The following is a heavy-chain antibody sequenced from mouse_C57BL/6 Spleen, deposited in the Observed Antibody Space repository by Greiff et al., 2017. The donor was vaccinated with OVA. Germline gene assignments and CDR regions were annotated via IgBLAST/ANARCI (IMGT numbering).Heavy chain of an antibody. CDR3: ALLLHDY. CDR2: IYPRSGNT. J-gene: IGHJ2*01. D-gene: IGHD2-1*01. Sequence: VQLVESGAELARPGASVKLSCKASGYTFTSYGISWVKQRTGQGLEWIGEIYPRSGNTYYNEKFKGKATLTADKSSSTAYMELRSLTSEDSAVYFCALLLHDYWGQGTTLTVSS. V-gene: IGHV1-81*01. CDR1: GYTFTSYG.